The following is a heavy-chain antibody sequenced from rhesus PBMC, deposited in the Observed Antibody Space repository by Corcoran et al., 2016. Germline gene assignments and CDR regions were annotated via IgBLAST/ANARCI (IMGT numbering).Heavy chain of an antibody. J-gene: IGHJ5-1*01. CDR2: IYGSGGST. CDR3: ARRGYYNIWTGYPYNRFDV. V-gene: IGHV4-92*01. Sequence: QVQLQESGPGLVKPSETLSLTCTVSGGSISDSSYWYWLRQPPGKVLDGMGRIYGSGGSTNYNPSLKSRVTISKDTSKNHFSLKLSSVTAADTAVYYCARRGYYNIWTGYPYNRFDVWGPGVLVTVSS. D-gene: IGHD3-3*01. CDR1: GGSISDSSY.